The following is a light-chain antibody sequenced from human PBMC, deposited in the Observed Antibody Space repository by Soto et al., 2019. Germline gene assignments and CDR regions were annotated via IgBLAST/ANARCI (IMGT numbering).Light chain of an antibody. CDR1: SSDVGDYNY. CDR3: CSCSGSYTFGV. CDR2: DVS. V-gene: IGLV2-11*01. J-gene: IGLJ3*02. Sequence: QSALTQPRSVSGSPGQSVTISCTGTSSDVGDYNYVSWYQQYPGKAPKLVIYDVSKRPSGVPDRFSGSKSGNTASLTISGLQAEDEAADYCCSCSGSYTFGVFGGGTKLTVL.